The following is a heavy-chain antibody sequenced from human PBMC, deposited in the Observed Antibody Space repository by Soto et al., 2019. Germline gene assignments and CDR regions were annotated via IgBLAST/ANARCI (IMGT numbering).Heavy chain of an antibody. CDR1: GFTFSSYW. J-gene: IGHJ4*02. V-gene: IGHV3-23*01. Sequence: PGGSLRLSCAASGFTFSSYWMHWVRQAPGKGLEWVSAISGSGGSTYYADSVKGRFTISRDNSKNTLYLQMNSLRAEDTAVYYCAKDLRGFGEPQDYFDYWGQGTLVTVSS. D-gene: IGHD3-10*01. CDR2: ISGSGGST. CDR3: AKDLRGFGEPQDYFDY.